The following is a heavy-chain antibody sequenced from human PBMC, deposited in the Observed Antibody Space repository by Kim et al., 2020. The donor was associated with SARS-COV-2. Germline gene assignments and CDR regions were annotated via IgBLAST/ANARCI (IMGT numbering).Heavy chain of an antibody. Sequence: SETLSLTCTVSGGSISSSSCYWGRIRQPPGKGREGIGSIYYSRSTYYNPSLKSRVTISVDTSQNHLSLNLSSVTAADTAVYYCARGKDGSGSHNWFEPWGQETLVTVSS. D-gene: IGHD3-10*01. CDR2: IYYSRST. V-gene: IGHV4-39*07. CDR3: ARGKDGSGSHNWFEP. J-gene: IGHJ5*02. CDR1: GGSISSSSCY.